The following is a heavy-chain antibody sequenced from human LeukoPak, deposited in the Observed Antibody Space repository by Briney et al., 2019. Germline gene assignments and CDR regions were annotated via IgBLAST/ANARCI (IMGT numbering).Heavy chain of an antibody. Sequence: PGRSLRLSCAASGFTFSDYYMSWIRQAPGKGLEWVSYISSSSSYTNYADSVKGRFTISRDNAKNSLYLQMNSLRAEDTAVYYCASEYSYGSLYYWGQGTLVTVSS. J-gene: IGHJ4*02. V-gene: IGHV3-11*05. CDR1: GFTFSDYY. CDR3: ASEYSYGSLYY. D-gene: IGHD5-18*01. CDR2: ISSSSSYT.